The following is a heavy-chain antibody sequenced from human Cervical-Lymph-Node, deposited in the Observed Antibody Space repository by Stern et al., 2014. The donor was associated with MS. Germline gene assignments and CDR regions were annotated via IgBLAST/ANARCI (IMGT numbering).Heavy chain of an antibody. D-gene: IGHD4-17*01. CDR1: GVSLNNSGEG. Sequence: QVTLRESGPTLVKPTQTLTLTCTFSGVSLNNSGEGVGWIRQPPGKALEWLAVIYWDADELYSPSLNSRLTITKDTSKNQVVLTMANMVPVDTGTYYCAHTTVTFDEAYGLDVWGQGTTVTVSS. J-gene: IGHJ6*02. CDR3: AHTTVTFDEAYGLDV. CDR2: IYWDADE. V-gene: IGHV2-5*02.